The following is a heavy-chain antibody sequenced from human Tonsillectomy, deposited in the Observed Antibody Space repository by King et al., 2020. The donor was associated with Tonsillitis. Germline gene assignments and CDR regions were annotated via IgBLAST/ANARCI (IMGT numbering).Heavy chain of an antibody. J-gene: IGHJ4*02. CDR1: GFTFRSYG. Sequence: VQLVESGGGVVQPGRSLRLSCAASGFTFRSYGMHGVRQAPGKGLEWVAVIWYDGSNKYYADSVKGRFTLSRDNSKNTLFLQMNSLRAEDTAVYYCARDRWQKDCSTISCYTFDSWGQGTLVTVSS. D-gene: IGHD2-2*01. CDR3: ARDRWQKDCSTISCYTFDS. V-gene: IGHV3-33*08. CDR2: IWYDGSNK.